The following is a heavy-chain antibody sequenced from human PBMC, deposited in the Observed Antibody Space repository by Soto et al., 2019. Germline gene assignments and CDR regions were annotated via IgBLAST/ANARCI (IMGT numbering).Heavy chain of an antibody. J-gene: IGHJ4*02. CDR2: ISAYNGNT. D-gene: IGHD3-22*01. V-gene: IGHV1-18*01. CDR3: ARDHRYYDSSGYSPFDY. CDR1: GYTFTSYG. Sequence: ASVKVSCKASGYTFTSYGISWVRQAPGQGLEWMGWISAYNGNTNYAQKLQGRVTMTTDTSTSTAYMELRSLRSDDTAVYYCARDHRYYDSSGYSPFDYWGQGTLVTVSS.